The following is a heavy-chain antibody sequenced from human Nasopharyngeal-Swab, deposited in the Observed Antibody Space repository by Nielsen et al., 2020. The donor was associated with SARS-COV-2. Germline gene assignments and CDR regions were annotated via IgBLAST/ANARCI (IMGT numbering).Heavy chain of an antibody. CDR1: GFTVSSNY. J-gene: IGHJ1*01. CDR3: ASHCSGGNCYSFWYFQH. CDR2: IYSGGST. V-gene: IGHV3-53*01. D-gene: IGHD2-15*01. Sequence: GESLKISCAASGFTVSSNYMSWVRQAPGKGLEWVSVIYSGGSTYYADSVKGRFTISRDNSKNTLYLQMNSLRAEDTVVYYCASHCSGGNCYSFWYFQHWGQGTLVTVSS.